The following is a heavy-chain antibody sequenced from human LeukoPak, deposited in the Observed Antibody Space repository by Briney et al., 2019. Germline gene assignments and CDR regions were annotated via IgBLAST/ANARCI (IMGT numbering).Heavy chain of an antibody. CDR1: GYTFTSYG. V-gene: IGHV1-18*01. J-gene: IGHJ5*02. D-gene: IGHD6-19*01. Sequence: ASVKVSCKSSGYTFTSYGVSWVRQAPGQGLEWMGWISPYNGNTSYAQKLQGRVTMTTDTSTSTAYMELRSLRSDDTAVYYCAEVAVAGSGCWFDPWGQGTLVTVSS. CDR2: ISPYNGNT. CDR3: AEVAVAGSGCWFDP.